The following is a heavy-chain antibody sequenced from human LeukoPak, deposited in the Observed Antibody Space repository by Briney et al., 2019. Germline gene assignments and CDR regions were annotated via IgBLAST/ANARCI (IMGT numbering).Heavy chain of an antibody. Sequence: SVKVSCKASGGTFSSYAISWVRQAPGRGLEWIGGIIPSFGTANYAQKFQGRVTITADESTSTAYMELRSLRSEDTAVYYCARSTVALGYFDYWGQGTLVTDSS. V-gene: IGHV1-69*13. J-gene: IGHJ4*02. CDR2: IIPSFGTA. CDR1: GGTFSSYA. D-gene: IGHD4-23*01. CDR3: ARSTVALGYFDY.